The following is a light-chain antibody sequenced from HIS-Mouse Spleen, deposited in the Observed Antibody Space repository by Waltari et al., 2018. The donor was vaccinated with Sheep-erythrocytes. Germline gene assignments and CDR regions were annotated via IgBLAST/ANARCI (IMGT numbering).Light chain of an antibody. J-gene: IGLJ3*02. CDR1: SSDVGGYNY. Sequence: QSALTPPRSVAGSPGQSVTISCTGTSSDVGGYNYVSWYQHHPGNAPKLLIDDVSKRPSGVPDRFSGSKSGNTASLTISGLQAEDEADYYCCSYAGSYTFWVFGGGTRLTVL. V-gene: IGLV2-11*01. CDR3: CSYAGSYTFWV. CDR2: DVS.